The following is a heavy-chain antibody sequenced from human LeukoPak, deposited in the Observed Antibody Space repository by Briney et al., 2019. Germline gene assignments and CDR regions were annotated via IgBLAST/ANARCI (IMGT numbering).Heavy chain of an antibody. Sequence: GGSLRLSCAASGFTFSVYSMSWVRQAPGKGLEWVSSIATSTTYIYYAASVKGRFTISRDNAKNSLYLQMNSLRAEDTAVYHCVREKTYHDILTGYRPKMVDYWGQGTLVTVSS. CDR1: GFTFSVYS. CDR2: IATSTTYI. V-gene: IGHV3-21*01. CDR3: VREKTYHDILTGYRPKMVDY. J-gene: IGHJ4*02. D-gene: IGHD3-9*01.